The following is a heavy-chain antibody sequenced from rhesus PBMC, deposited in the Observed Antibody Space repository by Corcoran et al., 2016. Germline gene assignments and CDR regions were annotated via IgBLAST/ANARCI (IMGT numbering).Heavy chain of an antibody. CDR3: ASSGIAAASFDY. D-gene: IGHD6-25*01. J-gene: IGHJ4*01. Sequence: QLQLQESGPGLVKPSETLSVTCAVSGGSISSSYWSWIRQAPGKGLEWIGYIYGSGSSTNSNPSLKSRVTLSVDTSKNQLSLKLSSVTAADTAVYYCASSGIAAASFDYWGQGVLVTVSS. CDR2: IYGSGSST. V-gene: IGHV4-169*02. CDR1: GGSISSSY.